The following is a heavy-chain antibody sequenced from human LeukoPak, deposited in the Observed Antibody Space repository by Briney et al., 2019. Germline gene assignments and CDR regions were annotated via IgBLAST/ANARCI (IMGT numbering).Heavy chain of an antibody. V-gene: IGHV1-8*01. CDR1: GYTFTSYD. J-gene: IGHJ6*02. Sequence: ASVKVSCKASGYTFTSYDINWVRQATGQGLEWMGWMNPNSGNTGYAQKFQGRVTMTRNTSISTAYTELSSLRSEDTAVYYCARVQYYYYYYGMDVWGQGTTVTVSS. CDR2: MNPNSGNT. CDR3: ARVQYYYYYYGMDV.